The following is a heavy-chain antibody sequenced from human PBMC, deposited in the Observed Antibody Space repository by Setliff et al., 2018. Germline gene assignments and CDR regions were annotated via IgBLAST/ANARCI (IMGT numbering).Heavy chain of an antibody. D-gene: IGHD6-19*01. V-gene: IGHV3-48*04. CDR3: AVTSLAVAGTDAFDF. Sequence: PGGSLRLSCAASGFTFSSCSMSWVRQAPGKGLEWVSNISSIGIAIFYADPVKGRFTISRDNAKNSLYLQMDSLRPEDTAVYYCAVTSLAVAGTDAFDFWGQGSMVTVSS. CDR1: GFTFSSCS. J-gene: IGHJ3*01. CDR2: ISSIGIAI.